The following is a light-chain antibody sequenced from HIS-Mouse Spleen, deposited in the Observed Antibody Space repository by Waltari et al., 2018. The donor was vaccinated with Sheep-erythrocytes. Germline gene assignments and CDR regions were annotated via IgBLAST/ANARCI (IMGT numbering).Light chain of an antibody. CDR2: EVS. CDR3: SSYAGSNNWV. J-gene: IGLJ3*02. Sequence: QSALTQPPSASGSPGQSVTISCTGTSSDVGGYNYVSCYQQHPDKAPKLMIYEVSKRPSGVPDRFSGSKSGNTASLTVSGLQAEDEADYYCSSYAGSNNWVFGGGTKLTVL. CDR1: SSDVGGYNY. V-gene: IGLV2-8*01.